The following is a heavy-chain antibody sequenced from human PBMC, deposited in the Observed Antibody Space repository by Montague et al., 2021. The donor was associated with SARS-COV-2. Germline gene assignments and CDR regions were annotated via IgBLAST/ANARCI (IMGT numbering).Heavy chain of an antibody. CDR1: GGSSSGSY. CDR2: INYSGSA. V-gene: IGHV4-34*01. J-gene: IGHJ6*02. Sequence: SETLSLTCAVYGGSSSGSYWKWVRQPPGKGLEWIAEINYSGSANYNPSLKSRVTLSVDRSKNQFSLQLRSVTAADRAVYYCARGVYDSGNYYTRDQYYGLDVWGQGTTVAVSS. CDR3: ARGVYDSGNYYTRDQYYGLDV. D-gene: IGHD3-10*01.